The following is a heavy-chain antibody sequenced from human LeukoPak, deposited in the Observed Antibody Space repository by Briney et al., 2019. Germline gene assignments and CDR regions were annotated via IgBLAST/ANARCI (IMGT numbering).Heavy chain of an antibody. Sequence: GGSLRLSCAASGFTFSSYAMSWVRQAPGKGLEWVSAISGSGGSTYYADSVKGRFTISRDNSKNTLYLQMNSLRAEETAVYYCEKGPVAGTRSWFDPWGQGTLVTVSS. V-gene: IGHV3-23*01. J-gene: IGHJ5*02. CDR1: GFTFSSYA. CDR3: EKGPVAGTRSWFDP. CDR2: ISGSGGST. D-gene: IGHD6-19*01.